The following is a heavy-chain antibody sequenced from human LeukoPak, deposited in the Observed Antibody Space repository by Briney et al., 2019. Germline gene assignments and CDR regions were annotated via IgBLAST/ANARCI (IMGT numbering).Heavy chain of an antibody. CDR3: AKDWKWEQNIYGMNV. V-gene: IGHV3-7*01. D-gene: IGHD1/OR15-1a*01. CDR2: IKQDGTEE. J-gene: IGHJ6*02. Sequence: GGSLRLSCAASGFTLSNHWMIWVRQAPGKGLECVANIKQDGTEEYYLDSVKGRFTISRDNSKNTLYLQMDSLRAEDTAVYYCAKDWKWEQNIYGMNVWGQGTTVTVPS. CDR1: GFTLSNHW.